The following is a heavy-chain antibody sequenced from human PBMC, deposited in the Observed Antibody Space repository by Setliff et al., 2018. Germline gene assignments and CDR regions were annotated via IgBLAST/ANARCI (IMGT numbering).Heavy chain of an antibody. CDR1: GGTFSSYA. Sequence: ASVKVSCKASGGTFSSYAISWVRQAPGQGLEWMGGIIPILGIANYAQKFQGRVTITADESTSTAYMELSSLRSEDTAVYYCARSSPDGYNLGYYYYGMDVWGQGTMVTV. V-gene: IGHV1-69*10. CDR2: IIPILGIA. J-gene: IGHJ6*02. D-gene: IGHD5-12*01. CDR3: ARSSPDGYNLGYYYYGMDV.